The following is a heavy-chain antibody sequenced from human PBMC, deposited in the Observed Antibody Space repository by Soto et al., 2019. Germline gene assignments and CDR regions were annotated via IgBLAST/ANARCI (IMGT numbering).Heavy chain of an antibody. D-gene: IGHD3-16*01. CDR1: GGSIGGYY. Sequence: SETLSLTCTVSGGSIGGYYGSWIRQPPGKGLEWIGYIYYSGSTNYNPSLKSRVTISVDTSKNQFSLKLSSVTAADTAVYYCARAFGDGYNPTDWGQGTLVTVSS. J-gene: IGHJ4*02. CDR2: IYYSGST. V-gene: IGHV4-59*01. CDR3: ARAFGDGYNPTD.